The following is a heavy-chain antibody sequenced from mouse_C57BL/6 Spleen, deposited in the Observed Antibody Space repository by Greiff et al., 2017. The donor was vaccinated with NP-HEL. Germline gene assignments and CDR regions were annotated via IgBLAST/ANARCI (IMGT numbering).Heavy chain of an antibody. CDR2: INPSSGYT. CDR3: VYDGY. J-gene: IGHJ2*01. CDR1: GHTFTSYT. Sequence: VQLQESGAELARPGASVKMSCKASGHTFTSYTMHWVKQRPGQGLEWIGYINPSSGYTKYNQKFKDKATLTADKSSSTAYMQLTSLTSEDSAVYYCVYDGYWGQGTTLTVSS. D-gene: IGHD2-3*01. V-gene: IGHV1-4*01.